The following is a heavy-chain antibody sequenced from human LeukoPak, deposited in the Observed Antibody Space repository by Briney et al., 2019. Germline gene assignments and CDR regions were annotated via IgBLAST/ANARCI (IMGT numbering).Heavy chain of an antibody. CDR2: IYHTGST. CDR3: AGRTATGRFDP. J-gene: IGHJ5*02. V-gene: IGHV4-39*01. CDR1: GGSISGSNYN. D-gene: IGHD1-1*01. Sequence: PPETLPLTCTVSGGSISGSNYNCVWIRQPPGKGLEWIGTIYHTGSTSYNPSLKSRVTISVDTSKNQFSLNLGSVTAADTAVYYCAGRTATGRFDPWGPGTLVTVSS.